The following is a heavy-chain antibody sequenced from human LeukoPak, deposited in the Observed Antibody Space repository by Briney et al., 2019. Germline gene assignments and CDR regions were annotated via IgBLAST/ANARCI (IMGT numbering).Heavy chain of an antibody. CDR3: AKDYSSSSLYFFDY. CDR2: ISSSGGST. V-gene: IGHV3-23*01. D-gene: IGHD6-6*01. CDR1: GFTFSSYA. J-gene: IGHJ4*02. Sequence: GGNLRLSCAASGFTFSSYAMSWVRQAPGQGLEWVSTISSSGGSTYYAASVRGRFTISRDTSKNKLYLQMISLRAEDTALYYCAKDYSSSSLYFFDYWGQGTLVTVSS.